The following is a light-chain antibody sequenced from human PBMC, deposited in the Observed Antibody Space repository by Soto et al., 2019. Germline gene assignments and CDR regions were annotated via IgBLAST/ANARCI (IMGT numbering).Light chain of an antibody. V-gene: IGKV4-1*01. CDR1: RSVXYSSNNKNY. J-gene: IGKJ4*01. CDR2: WAS. Sequence: DIVITQSPDLLACSXFXNXXIXXXRSRSVXYSSNNKNYLAWYQQKPGQPPKLLIYWASTRESGVPDRFSGSGSGTDFTLTISSLQAEDVAVYYCQQYYSTPRTFGGGTKVDI. CDR3: QQYYSTPRT.